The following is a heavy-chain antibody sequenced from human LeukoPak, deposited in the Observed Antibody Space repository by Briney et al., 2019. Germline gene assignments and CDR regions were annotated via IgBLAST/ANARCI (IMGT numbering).Heavy chain of an antibody. CDR1: GFTFSSYA. CDR2: ISGSGTST. J-gene: IGHJ4*02. D-gene: IGHD6-13*01. V-gene: IGHV3-23*01. Sequence: GGSLRLSCAASGFTFSSYAVNWVRQAPGKGLEWVSVISGSGTSTDYADSVKGRFTISRDNSKNTLYLQMNSLRAEDTAVYYCAKSFGPVIAAAGTGADWGQGTLVTVSS. CDR3: AKSFGPVIAAAGTGAD.